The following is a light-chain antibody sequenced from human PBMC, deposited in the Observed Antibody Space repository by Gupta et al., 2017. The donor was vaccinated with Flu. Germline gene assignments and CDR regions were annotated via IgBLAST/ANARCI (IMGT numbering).Light chain of an antibody. CDR2: AAS. CDR3: QQRDSTPLT. CDR1: QSISSY. Sequence: PSSLSASVGDRVTITCRASQSISSYLNWYQQKPGKAPKLLIYAASRLQSGVPSRFSGSGSGTDFTLTISRLQPEDFATYYCQQRDSTPLTFGHGTKVDIK. J-gene: IGKJ3*01. V-gene: IGKV1-39*01.